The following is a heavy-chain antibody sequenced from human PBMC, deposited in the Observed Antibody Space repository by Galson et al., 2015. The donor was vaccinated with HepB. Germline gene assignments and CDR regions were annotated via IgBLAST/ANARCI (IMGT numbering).Heavy chain of an antibody. CDR3: AREGNCSGGRCYSSFGMDV. V-gene: IGHV1-3*01. J-gene: IGHJ6*02. CDR2: INAGNGHT. D-gene: IGHD2-15*01. CDR1: GYTFSSYA. Sequence: SVKVSCKASGYTFSSYAMHWVRQAPGQRLEWMGWINAGNGHTKYSQKFQGRVTITRDTSASTVYMELSSLRSEDTAVYYCAREGNCSGGRCYSSFGMDVWGQGTTVTVSS.